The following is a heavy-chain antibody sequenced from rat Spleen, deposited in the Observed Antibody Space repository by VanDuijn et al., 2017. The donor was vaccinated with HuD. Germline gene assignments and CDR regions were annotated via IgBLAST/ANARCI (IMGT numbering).Heavy chain of an antibody. J-gene: IGHJ2*01. CDR3: ARSVFDY. V-gene: IGHV5-7*01. Sequence: EVQLVESGGGLVQPGRSMKLSCAVSGFTFSDYYMAWVRQAPTKGLEWVATINYDGSSTYYRDSVKGRFTISRDNAKSTLYLQMDSLRSEDTATYYCARSVFDYWGQGVMVTVSS. CDR1: GFTFSDYY. CDR2: INYDGSST.